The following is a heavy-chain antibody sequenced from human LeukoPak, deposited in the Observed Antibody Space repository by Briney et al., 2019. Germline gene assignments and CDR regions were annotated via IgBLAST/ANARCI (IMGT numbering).Heavy chain of an antibody. CDR1: GFTFSSYA. V-gene: IGHV3-23*01. CDR3: AKEDFWSGPDLLYLDY. J-gene: IGHJ4*02. Sequence: GGSLRLSCAASGFTFSSYAMSWVRQAPGKRLEWVSAISGSGGSTYYADSVKGRFTISRDNSKNKLYLQMNSLRAEDAAVYYCAKEDFWSGPDLLYLDYWGQGTLVTVSA. CDR2: ISGSGGST. D-gene: IGHD3-3*01.